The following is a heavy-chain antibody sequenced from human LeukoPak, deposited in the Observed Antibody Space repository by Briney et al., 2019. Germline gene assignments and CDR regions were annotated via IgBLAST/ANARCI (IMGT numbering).Heavy chain of an antibody. V-gene: IGHV4-31*02. Sequence: PSETLSLTCTVSGGSISSGGYYWSWIRQRPGKGRGWIGYIYYSGSTYYNPSLKSRVTISVDTSKNQFSLKLSSVTAADTAVYCCARGTTTVPSWFDPWGQGTLVTVSS. J-gene: IGHJ5*02. CDR1: GGSISSGGYY. CDR2: IYYSGST. D-gene: IGHD2/OR15-2a*01. CDR3: ARGTTTVPSWFDP.